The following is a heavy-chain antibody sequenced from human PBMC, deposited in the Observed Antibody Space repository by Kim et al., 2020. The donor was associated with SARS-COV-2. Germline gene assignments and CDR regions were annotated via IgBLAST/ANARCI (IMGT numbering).Heavy chain of an antibody. Sequence: SETLSLTCAVYGGSFSGYYWSWIRQPPGKGLEWIGEINHSGSTNYNPSLKSRVTISVDTSKNQFSLKLSSVTAADTAVYYCARGRLLWFGEAAFDYWGQGTLVTVSS. CDR2: INHSGST. CDR1: GGSFSGYY. CDR3: ARGRLLWFGEAAFDY. J-gene: IGHJ4*02. V-gene: IGHV4-34*01. D-gene: IGHD3-10*01.